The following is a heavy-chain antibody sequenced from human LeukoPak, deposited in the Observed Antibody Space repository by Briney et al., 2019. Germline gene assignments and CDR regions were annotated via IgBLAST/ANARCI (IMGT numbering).Heavy chain of an antibody. CDR3: ARVRIVATPRDYNWFDP. CDR1: GGSFSGYY. CDR2: ITHSGST. Sequence: PSETLSLTCAVYGGSFSGYYWSWIRQPPGKGLEWIGEITHSGSTNYNPSLKSRVTISVDTSKNQFSLKLSSVTAADTAVYYSARVRIVATPRDYNWFDPWGQGTLVTVSS. D-gene: IGHD5-12*01. V-gene: IGHV4-34*01. J-gene: IGHJ5*02.